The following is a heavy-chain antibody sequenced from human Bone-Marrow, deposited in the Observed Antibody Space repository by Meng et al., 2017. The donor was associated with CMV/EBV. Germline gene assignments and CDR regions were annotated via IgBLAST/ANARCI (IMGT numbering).Heavy chain of an antibody. CDR3: ATGVADFEY. Sequence: QVQLVQSGAEVKKPGASVKVSCKASGYTFTSYDINSVRQAAGQGLEWMGWMNPNSGNTDYAQKFQGRVTMTRNISKSTAYMDLSSLRSEDTAVYCCATGVADFEYWGQGTLVTVSS. CDR2: MNPNSGNT. V-gene: IGHV1-8*01. D-gene: IGHD6-19*01. CDR1: GYTFTSYD. J-gene: IGHJ4*02.